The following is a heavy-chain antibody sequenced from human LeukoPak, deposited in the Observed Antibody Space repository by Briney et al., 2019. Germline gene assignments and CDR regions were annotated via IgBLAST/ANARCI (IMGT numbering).Heavy chain of an antibody. CDR2: ISWNSGRI. Sequence: PGRSLRLSCAASGFTFDDYAMHWVRQAPGKGLEWVSGISWNSGRIGYADSVKGRFTISRDNAKNSLYLQMNSLRAEDMAVYYCAKDSRSSGRELNYWGQGTLVTVSS. CDR3: AKDSRSSGRELNY. V-gene: IGHV3-9*03. D-gene: IGHD6-6*01. CDR1: GFTFDDYA. J-gene: IGHJ4*02.